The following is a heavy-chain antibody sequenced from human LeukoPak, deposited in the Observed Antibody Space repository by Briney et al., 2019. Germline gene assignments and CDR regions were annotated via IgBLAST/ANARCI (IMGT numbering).Heavy chain of an antibody. CDR1: GFTFSDYE. J-gene: IGHJ4*02. Sequence: GGSLRLSCAASGFTFSDYEMNWVRQAPGKGLEWVSAITASGAATYIADSVKGRFVISRDNSKNTLYLQMNSLRAEDTAVYFCAKDSLVATSHFDSWGRGTLVAVSS. V-gene: IGHV3-23*01. CDR2: ITASGAAT. CDR3: AKDSLVATSHFDS. D-gene: IGHD5-12*01.